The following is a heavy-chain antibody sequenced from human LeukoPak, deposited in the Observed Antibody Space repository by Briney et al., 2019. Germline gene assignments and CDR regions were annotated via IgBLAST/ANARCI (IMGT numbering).Heavy chain of an antibody. CDR3: ARDVTFWSGYSYYYYYMDV. V-gene: IGHV4-59*01. D-gene: IGHD3-3*01. Sequence: SETLSLTCTVSGGSISSYYWSWIRQPPGKGLEWIGYIYYSGSTNYNPSLKSRVPISVDTSKNQFSLKLSSVTAADTAVYYCARDVTFWSGYSYYYYYMDVWGKGTTVTVSS. CDR2: IYYSGST. CDR1: GGSISSYY. J-gene: IGHJ6*03.